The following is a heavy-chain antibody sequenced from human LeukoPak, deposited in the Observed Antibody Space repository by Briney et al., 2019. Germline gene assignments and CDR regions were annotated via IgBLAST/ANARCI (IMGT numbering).Heavy chain of an antibody. CDR1: GFTFSSNA. V-gene: IGHV3-23*01. D-gene: IGHD6-19*01. J-gene: IGHJ4*02. CDR2: IGGRGGST. Sequence: GGSLRLSCAASGFTFSSNAMSWVRPAPGKGLEWVSVIGGRGGSTYYADSVKGRFTIFRDNSTNTLYLQMNSLRAEDTAIYYCAKDRAGAYSSGGTGFDYWGQGTLVTVSS. CDR3: AKDRAGAYSSGGTGFDY.